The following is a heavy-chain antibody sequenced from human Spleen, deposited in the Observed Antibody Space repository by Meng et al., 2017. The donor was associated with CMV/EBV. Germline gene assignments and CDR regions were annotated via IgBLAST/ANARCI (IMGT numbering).Heavy chain of an antibody. CDR3: ARETGEWCYGMDV. CDR2: IYSGGSST. Sequence: GESLKISCAASGFTFSSYAMSWVRQAPGKGLEWVSVIYSGGSSTYYADSVKGRFTISRDNSKNTLYLQMNSLRAEDTAVYYCARETGEWCYGMDVWGQGTTVTVSS. CDR1: GFTFSSYA. V-gene: IGHV3-23*03. D-gene: IGHD3-3*01. J-gene: IGHJ6*02.